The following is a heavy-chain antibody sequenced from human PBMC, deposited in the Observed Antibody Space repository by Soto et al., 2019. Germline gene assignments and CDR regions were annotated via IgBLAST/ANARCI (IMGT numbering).Heavy chain of an antibody. D-gene: IGHD6-19*01. Sequence: QVQLQESGPGLVKPSGTLSLTCAVSGDSISSSNWWTWVRQPPGKGLEWIGEIYHSGSTSYNPSLKSRVTISVDESKHHFSLKLSSVTAADTAVYYCATNAVAGTPIDYWGQGTLVTVSS. V-gene: IGHV4-4*02. CDR3: ATNAVAGTPIDY. J-gene: IGHJ4*02. CDR1: GDSISSSNW. CDR2: IYHSGST.